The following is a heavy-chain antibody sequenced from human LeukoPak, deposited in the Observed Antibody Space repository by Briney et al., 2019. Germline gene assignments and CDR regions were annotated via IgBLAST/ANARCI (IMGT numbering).Heavy chain of an antibody. D-gene: IGHD4-11*01. CDR1: GFTFSSHW. CDR3: ARGATDDSNDFYGLDV. CDR2: IQQVANRK. V-gene: IGHV3-7*03. J-gene: IGHJ6*02. Sequence: GGSLRLSCAASGFTFSSHWINWVRQAPGKGLEWVANIQQVANRKYYVDSVKGRFTISRDNDRNSVYLQMNSLRVEDTAVYYCARGATDDSNDFYGLDVWGQGTMVTVSS.